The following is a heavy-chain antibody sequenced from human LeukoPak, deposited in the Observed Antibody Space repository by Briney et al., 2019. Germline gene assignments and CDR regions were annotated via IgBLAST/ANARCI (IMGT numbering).Heavy chain of an antibody. CDR2: IKQDGSEK. CDR1: GFTFSSYW. D-gene: IGHD6-6*01. CDR3: AKDWEYSSSPGIFDY. Sequence: GGSLRLSCAASGFTFSSYWMSWVRQAPGKGLEWVANIKQDGSEKYYVDSVKGRFTISRDNSKNTLYLQMNSLRAEDTAVYYCAKDWEYSSSPGIFDYWGQGTLVTVSS. J-gene: IGHJ4*02. V-gene: IGHV3-7*01.